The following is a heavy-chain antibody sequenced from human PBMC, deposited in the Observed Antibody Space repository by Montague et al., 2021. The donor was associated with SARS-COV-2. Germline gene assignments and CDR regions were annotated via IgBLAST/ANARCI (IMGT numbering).Heavy chain of an antibody. J-gene: IGHJ4*02. D-gene: IGHD1-14*01. CDR1: GDSVSSNIAA. CDR2: PYYRSKWYN. Sequence: CAISGDSVSSNIAAWNWIRQSPSKGLEWLGRPYYRSKWYNDYAVSVRSRITISPDTSKNQFSLQLNSVTPEDTAVYYCTQERGPGRTTWHYFDYWGQGTLVTVSS. V-gene: IGHV6-1*01. CDR3: TQERGPGRTTWHYFDY.